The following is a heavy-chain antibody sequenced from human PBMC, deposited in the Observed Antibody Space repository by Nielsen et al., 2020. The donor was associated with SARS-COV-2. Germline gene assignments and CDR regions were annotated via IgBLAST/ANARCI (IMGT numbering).Heavy chain of an antibody. CDR2: INAYSGNT. CDR1: GYTFNSYG. D-gene: IGHD3-10*01. CDR3: ARDSFYYGSGPRAFDI. Sequence: ASVKVSCKASGYTFNSYGISWVRQAPGQGLEWMGWINAYSGNTNYAQKLQGRVTMTTDTSTSTAYMELRSLRSDDTAVYYCARDSFYYGSGPRAFDIWGQGTMVTVSS. J-gene: IGHJ3*02. V-gene: IGHV1-18*01.